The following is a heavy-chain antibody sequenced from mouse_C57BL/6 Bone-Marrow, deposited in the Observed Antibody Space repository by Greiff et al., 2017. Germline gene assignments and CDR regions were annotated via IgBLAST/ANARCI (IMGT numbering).Heavy chain of an antibody. J-gene: IGHJ1*03. CDR2: ILPGSGST. Sequence: QVQLQQSGAELMKPGASVKLSCKATGYTFTGYWIEWVKQRPGHGLEWIGEILPGSGSTNYNEKFKGKATFTADTSSNTASMQLSSLTTEDSDIYYCARGPCYYYGSSHWYFDVWGTGTTVTVAS. CDR3: ARGPCYYYGSSHWYFDV. V-gene: IGHV1-9*01. D-gene: IGHD1-1*01. CDR1: GYTFTGYW.